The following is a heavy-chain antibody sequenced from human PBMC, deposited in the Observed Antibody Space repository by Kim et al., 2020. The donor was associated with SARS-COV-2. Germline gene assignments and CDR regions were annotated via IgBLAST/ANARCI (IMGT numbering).Heavy chain of an antibody. CDR2: ISAYNGNT. CDR3: ARERGTLGAGRYGSGRNPYNWFDP. Sequence: ASVKVSCKASGYTFTSYGISWVRQAPGQGLEWMGWISAYNGNTNYAQKLQGRVTMTTDTSTSTAYMELRSLRSDDTAVYYCARERGTLGAGRYGSGRNPYNWFDPWGQGTLVTVSS. D-gene: IGHD3-10*01. J-gene: IGHJ5*02. CDR1: GYTFTSYG. V-gene: IGHV1-18*01.